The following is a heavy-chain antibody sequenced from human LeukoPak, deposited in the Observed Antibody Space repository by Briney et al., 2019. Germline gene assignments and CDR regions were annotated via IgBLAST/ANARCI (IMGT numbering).Heavy chain of an antibody. CDR1: GFSFSSYE. J-gene: IGHJ4*02. V-gene: IGHV3-23*01. Sequence: PGGSLRLSCAASGFSFSSYEMNWVRQAPGKGLEWVSYISASGTTIYYADSVKGRFTISRDNSKNTLFLQMNSLRADDTAVYYCAKGPAGGESCWGQGTLVTVSS. D-gene: IGHD6-13*01. CDR3: AKGPAGGESC. CDR2: ISASGTTI.